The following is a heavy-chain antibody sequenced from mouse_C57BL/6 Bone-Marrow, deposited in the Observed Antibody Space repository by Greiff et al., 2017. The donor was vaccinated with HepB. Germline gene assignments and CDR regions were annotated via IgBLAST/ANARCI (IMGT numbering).Heavy chain of an antibody. Sequence: VQLQQSGPGLVKPSQSLSLTCSVTGYSITSGYYWNWIRQFPGNKLEWMGYISYDGSNNYNPSLKNRISITRDTSKNQFFLKLNSVTTEDTATYYCARVYYGSSRYGYFEVWGTGTTVTVSS. CDR1: GYSITSGYY. V-gene: IGHV3-6*01. J-gene: IGHJ1*03. CDR3: ARVYYGSSRYGYFEV. CDR2: ISYDGSN. D-gene: IGHD1-1*01.